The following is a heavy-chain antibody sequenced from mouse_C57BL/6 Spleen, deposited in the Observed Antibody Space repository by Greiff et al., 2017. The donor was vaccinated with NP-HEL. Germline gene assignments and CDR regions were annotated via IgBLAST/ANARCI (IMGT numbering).Heavy chain of an antibody. CDR3: ARPRGKGGDYAMDY. CDR2: IDPSDSYN. Sequence: QVQLQQPGAELVMPGASVKLSCKASGYTFTSYWMHWVKQRPGQGLEWIGEIDPSDSYNNYNQKLQGKSTLTVDKSSSTAYMQLSSLTSEDSAVYYCARPRGKGGDYAMDYWGQGTSVTVSS. V-gene: IGHV1-69*01. J-gene: IGHJ4*01. CDR1: GYTFTSYW.